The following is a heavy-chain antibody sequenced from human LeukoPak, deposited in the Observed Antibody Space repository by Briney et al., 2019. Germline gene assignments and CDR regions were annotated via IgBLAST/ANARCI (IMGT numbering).Heavy chain of an antibody. CDR3: ARAQGFGGSWYFDY. V-gene: IGHV1/OR15-1*04. J-gene: IGHJ4*02. Sequence: ASVKVSCKASGYIFTDYYMHWVRQAPGQELGWMGRINPNSGGTNYAQKLQGRVTMTTDTSTSTAYMELRSLRSDDTAVYYCARAQGFGGSWYFDYWGQGALVTVSS. D-gene: IGHD1-26*01. CDR2: INPNSGGT. CDR1: GYIFTDYY.